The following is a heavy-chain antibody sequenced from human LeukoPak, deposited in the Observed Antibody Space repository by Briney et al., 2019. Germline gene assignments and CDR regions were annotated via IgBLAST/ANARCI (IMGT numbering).Heavy chain of an antibody. CDR1: GFTFSSYW. Sequence: GGSLRLSCGASGFTFSSYWMHWVRQAPGKGLVWVSRINSDGSSSSYADSVKGRFTISRDNAKNTLDLQMNSLRAEDTAVYYCAIDYYDSSFGYWGQGTLVTVSS. CDR3: AIDYYDSSFGY. J-gene: IGHJ4*02. D-gene: IGHD3-10*01. CDR2: INSDGSSS. V-gene: IGHV3-74*01.